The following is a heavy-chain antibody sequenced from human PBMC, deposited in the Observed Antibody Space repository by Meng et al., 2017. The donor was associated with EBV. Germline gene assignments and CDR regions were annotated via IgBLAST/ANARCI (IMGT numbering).Heavy chain of an antibody. V-gene: IGHV3-20*02. Sequence: VQAAVCGGGVRRPGGFRGLSFAASGFTFDDYGMNWVRQVPGKGLEWVAGINWNGENTGYVDSVKGRFTISRDNAKNFLYLQMDSLRAEDTAFYHCARAGISIFWQHWFDPWGQGTLVTVSS. CDR2: INWNGENT. D-gene: IGHD3-3*01. CDR1: GFTFDDYG. J-gene: IGHJ5*02. CDR3: ARAGISIFWQHWFDP.